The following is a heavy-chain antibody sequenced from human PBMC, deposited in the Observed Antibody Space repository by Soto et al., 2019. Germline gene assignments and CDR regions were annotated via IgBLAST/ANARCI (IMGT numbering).Heavy chain of an antibody. V-gene: IGHV3-23*01. J-gene: IGHJ6*02. D-gene: IGHD2-15*01. CDR2: ISWNSGSI. Sequence: GSLRLSCAASGFTFSSYAMSWVRQAPGKGLEWVSGISWNSGSIGYADSVKGRFTISRDNAKNTLYLQMNSLRAEDTAVYYCAKDLVVVVAATHIYGMDVWGQGTTVTVSS. CDR3: AKDLVVVVAATHIYGMDV. CDR1: GFTFSSYA.